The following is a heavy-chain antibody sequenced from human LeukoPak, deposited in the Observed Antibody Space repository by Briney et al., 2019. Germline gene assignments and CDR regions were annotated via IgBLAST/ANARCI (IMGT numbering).Heavy chain of an antibody. D-gene: IGHD3-3*01. Sequence: SGGSLRLSCAASGFTFSSYGMHWVRQAPGKGLEWVAFIRYDGSNKYYADSVKGRFTISRDNSKNTLYLQMNSLRAEDTAVYYCARVGYDFWSGYYSKGPFDYWGQGTLVTVSS. V-gene: IGHV3-30*02. CDR2: IRYDGSNK. CDR3: ARVGYDFWSGYYSKGPFDY. CDR1: GFTFSSYG. J-gene: IGHJ4*02.